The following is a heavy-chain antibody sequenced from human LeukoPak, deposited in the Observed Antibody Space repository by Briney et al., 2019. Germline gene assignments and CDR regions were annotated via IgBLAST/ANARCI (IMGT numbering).Heavy chain of an antibody. Sequence: PGESLKISCKGSGYRFTNYWIGWVRQMPGKGLEWMGIISPGDSDTRYSPSFQGQVTISADKSITTAYLQWSSLKASDTAMYYCARQEVAVAGDYYYYNMDIWGQGTPVTVSS. J-gene: IGHJ6*02. D-gene: IGHD6-19*01. CDR1: GYRFTNYW. V-gene: IGHV5-51*01. CDR2: ISPGDSDT. CDR3: ARQEVAVAGDYYYYNMDI.